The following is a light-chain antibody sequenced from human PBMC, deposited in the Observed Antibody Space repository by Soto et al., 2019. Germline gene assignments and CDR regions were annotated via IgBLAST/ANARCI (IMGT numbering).Light chain of an antibody. CDR1: QSISSS. Sequence: DIQMTQSPSSLSASVGDRVTITCRASQSISSSLNWYQQKPGKAPKLLIYAASSLQSGVPSRFSGSGSGTDFTLTISSLQPEDFATYYCQQSYSTRRTFGQGTKVEIK. CDR3: QQSYSTRRT. J-gene: IGKJ1*01. CDR2: AAS. V-gene: IGKV1-39*01.